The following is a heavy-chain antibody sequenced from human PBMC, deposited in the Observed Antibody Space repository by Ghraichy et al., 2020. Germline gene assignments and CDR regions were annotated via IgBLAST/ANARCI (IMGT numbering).Heavy chain of an antibody. CDR3: ARQPTGHNWFDP. J-gene: IGHJ5*02. CDR1: GFTFSSYS. CDR2: ISSSSSYI. D-gene: IGHD1-14*01. V-gene: IGHV3-21*01. Sequence: GSLRLSCAASGFTFSSYSMNWVRQAPGKGLEWVSSISSSSSYIYYADSVKGRFTISRDNAKNSLYLQMNSLRAEDTAVYYCARQPTGHNWFDPWGQGTLVTVSS.